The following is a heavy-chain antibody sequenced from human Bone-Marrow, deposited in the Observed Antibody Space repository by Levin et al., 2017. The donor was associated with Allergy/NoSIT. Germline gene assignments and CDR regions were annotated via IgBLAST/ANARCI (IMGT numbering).Heavy chain of an antibody. CDR2: IKSKSDGETT. CDR3: NTNYVDFRSARQGQ. CDR1: GFTFNNAW. V-gene: IGHV3-15*01. D-gene: IGHD3-3*01. J-gene: IGHJ4*02. Sequence: GGSLRLSCAASGFTFNNAWMSWFRQIPGKGLEWVCRIKSKSDGETTDYAAPVQGRFTVSRDDSNRMVYLEMNNLKTEDTGMDYCNTNYVDFRSARQGQWGPGTLVTVSS.